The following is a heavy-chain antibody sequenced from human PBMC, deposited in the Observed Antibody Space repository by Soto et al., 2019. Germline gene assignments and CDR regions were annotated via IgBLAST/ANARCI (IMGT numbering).Heavy chain of an antibody. CDR1: GFAFRSCA. CDR3: AKGRAYYYDSSGYYSPSYYFDY. Sequence: GGSVRHSCAASGFAFRSCAMSWVRQAPGKGLEWVSAISGSGGSTYYADSVKGRFTISRDNSKNTLYLQMNSLRAEDTAVYYCAKGRAYYYDSSGYYSPSYYFDYWGQGTLVTVSS. V-gene: IGHV3-23*01. CDR2: ISGSGGST. J-gene: IGHJ4*02. D-gene: IGHD3-22*01.